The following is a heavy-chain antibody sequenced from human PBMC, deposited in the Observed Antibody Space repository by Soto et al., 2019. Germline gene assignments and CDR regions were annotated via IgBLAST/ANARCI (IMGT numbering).Heavy chain of an antibody. V-gene: IGHV1-2*02. CDR1: GYTFSAYY. CDR2: INPKSGGT. J-gene: IGHJ4*02. Sequence: ASVKVSCKTSGYTFSAYYMHWVRQAPGQGLEGMGWINPKSGGTIYAQKFQGRVTMTRDTSISTAYMELSRLRSDDTAVYYSARDWTFAYDTSSDSVFWGQGTLVTVSS. CDR3: ARDWTFAYDTSSDSVF. D-gene: IGHD3-22*01.